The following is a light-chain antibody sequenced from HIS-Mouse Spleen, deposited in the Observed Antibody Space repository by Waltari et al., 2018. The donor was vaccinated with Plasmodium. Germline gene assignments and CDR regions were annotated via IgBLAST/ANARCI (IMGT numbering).Light chain of an antibody. CDR3: SSYTSSSTLV. CDR1: SSDVGGYNY. V-gene: IGLV2-14*03. Sequence: QSALTQPASLSGSPGQSTTLSCTGTSSDVGGYNYVSWYQQHPGKAPKLMIYDVSNRPSGVSNRFSGSKSGNTASLTISGLQAEDEADYYCSSYTSSSTLVFGGGTKLTVL. CDR2: DVS. J-gene: IGLJ2*01.